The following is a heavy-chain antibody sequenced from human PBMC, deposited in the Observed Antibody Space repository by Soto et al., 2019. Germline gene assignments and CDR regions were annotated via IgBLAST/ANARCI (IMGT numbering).Heavy chain of an antibody. CDR2: IIPFSGTA. CDR1: ADTLSSYA. V-gene: IGHV1-69*06. CDR3: VREGYYDSSGYYPGWFDL. Sequence: SVKVSCKASADTLSSYAISWVRQAPGQGLEWMGGIIPFSGTANYAQKFQGRVTITADKSTSTAYMELSSLRSEDTAVYYCVREGYYDSSGYYPGWFDLWGQGTLVTVSS. J-gene: IGHJ5*02. D-gene: IGHD3-22*01.